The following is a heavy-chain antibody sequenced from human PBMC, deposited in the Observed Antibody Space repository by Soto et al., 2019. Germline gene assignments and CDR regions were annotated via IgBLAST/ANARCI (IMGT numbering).Heavy chain of an antibody. CDR3: ARNRVPLSDDYESSGYDGALDV. CDR2: IQDTGST. V-gene: IGHV4-59*01. D-gene: IGHD3-22*01. J-gene: IGHJ3*01. CDR1: GVSISDYF. Sequence: PSETLSLTCTVSGVSISDYFWVWMRQPPGKGLEWIGYIQDTGSTKYNPSLKSRVTIAVDTSKNQVSLKVSSVTAADTAVYYCARNRVPLSDDYESSGYDGALDVWSQGTMVTVSS.